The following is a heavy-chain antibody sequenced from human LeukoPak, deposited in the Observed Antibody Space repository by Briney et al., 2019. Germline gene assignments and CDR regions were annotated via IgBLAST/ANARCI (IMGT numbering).Heavy chain of an antibody. J-gene: IGHJ4*02. V-gene: IGHV1-69*04. CDR2: IIPILGIA. CDR3: AKDEGYSYTFDY. Sequence: SVKVSCKASGGTFSSYAISWVRQAPGQGLEWMGRIIPILGIANYAQKFQGRVTITADKSTSTAYMELSSLRSEDTAVYYCAKDEGYSYTFDYWGQGTLVTVSS. D-gene: IGHD5-18*01. CDR1: GGTFSSYA.